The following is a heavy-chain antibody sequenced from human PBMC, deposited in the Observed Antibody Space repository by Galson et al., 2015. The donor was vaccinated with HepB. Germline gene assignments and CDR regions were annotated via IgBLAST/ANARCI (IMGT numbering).Heavy chain of an antibody. CDR3: ARGILAYCGGDCWGDAFDI. CDR1: GFTFSSYW. D-gene: IGHD2-21*01. V-gene: IGHV3-7*01. J-gene: IGHJ3*02. CDR2: IKQDGSEK. Sequence: SLRLSCAASGFTFSSYWMSWVRQAPGKGLEWVANIKQDGSEKYYVDSVKGRFTISRDNAKNSLYLQMNSLRAEDTAVYYCARGILAYCGGDCWGDAFDICGQWIMLTAAS.